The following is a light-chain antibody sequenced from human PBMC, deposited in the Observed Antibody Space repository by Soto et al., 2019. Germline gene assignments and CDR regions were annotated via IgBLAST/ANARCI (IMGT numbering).Light chain of an antibody. J-gene: IGLJ2*01. Sequence: QSVLTQPPSVSGAPGQRVTISCTGSSSNIGAGYDVHWYQHLPGTAPKLLIYGNTNRPSGVPDRFSGSKSGTSASLAITGLQAEDEADSYCQSYDSSLSGVVFGGGTKLTVL. V-gene: IGLV1-40*01. CDR2: GNT. CDR3: QSYDSSLSGVV. CDR1: SSNIGAGYD.